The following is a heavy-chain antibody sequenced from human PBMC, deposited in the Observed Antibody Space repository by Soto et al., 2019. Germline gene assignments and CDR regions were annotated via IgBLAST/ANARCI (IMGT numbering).Heavy chain of an antibody. V-gene: IGHV1-69*01. CDR2: IIPISDTT. CDR1: GGTFSSYA. Sequence: QVQLVQSGAEVKKPGSSVKVSCKASGGTFSSYAISWVRQAPGQGLEWMGGIIPISDTTNYAQKFQGRVTIPADESTSTATMELSSLRSEDTAVYYCARSQGTSTCLEIYYYYYYGMDVWGQGTTVTVSS. CDR3: ARSQGTSTCLEIYYYYYYGMDV. J-gene: IGHJ6*02. D-gene: IGHD2-2*01.